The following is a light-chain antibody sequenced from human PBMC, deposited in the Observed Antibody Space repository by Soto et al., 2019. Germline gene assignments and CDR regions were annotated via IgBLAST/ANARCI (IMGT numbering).Light chain of an antibody. CDR2: DAS. CDR3: QQRMNWPLT. J-gene: IGKJ4*01. CDR1: QTVTNH. Sequence: PGGRATLSCRASQTVTNHLAWYQQKAGQAPRLLIFDASTRASGIPPRFSGSGSGTDFTLTITRVDPDDCAVYYCQQRMNWPLTFGGGTRVEIK. V-gene: IGKV3-11*01.